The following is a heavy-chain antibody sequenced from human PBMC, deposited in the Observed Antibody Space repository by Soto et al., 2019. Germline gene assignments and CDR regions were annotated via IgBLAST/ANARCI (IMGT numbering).Heavy chain of an antibody. Sequence: SETLSLTCTVSGGSVSSGRNYWNWIRQPPGKGLEWIGYMYYSGSTNYNPSLKSRATISVDTSKNQFSLKLTSVTAADTAVYYCARGSHCGGDCYSGYYYYYGMDVWGQGTTVTVS. CDR2: MYYSGST. CDR3: ARGSHCGGDCYSGYYYYYGMDV. D-gene: IGHD2-21*02. J-gene: IGHJ6*02. CDR1: GGSVSSGRNY. V-gene: IGHV4-61*01.